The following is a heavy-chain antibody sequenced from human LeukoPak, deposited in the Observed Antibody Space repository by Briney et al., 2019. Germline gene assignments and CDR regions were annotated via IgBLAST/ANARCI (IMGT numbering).Heavy chain of an antibody. CDR2: IYYSGST. Sequence: SETLSLTCTVSGGSISSYYWSWIRQPPGKGLEWIGYIYYSGSTNYNPSLKSRVTISVDTSKNQFSLKPSSVTAADTAVYYCARSSMSSAQRYAIDYWGQGTLVTVSS. CDR3: ARSSMSSAQRYAIDY. V-gene: IGHV4-59*01. D-gene: IGHD2-2*01. CDR1: GGSISSYY. J-gene: IGHJ4*02.